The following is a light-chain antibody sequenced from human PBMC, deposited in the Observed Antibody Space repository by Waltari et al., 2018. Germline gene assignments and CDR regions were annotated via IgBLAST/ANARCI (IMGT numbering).Light chain of an antibody. CDR3: QQYNSSRT. Sequence: DIQMTQSPSTLSASVGDRVTITCRASQSISSWLAWYQQKPGKPPKLLIYKASSLESGVPSRFSGSGSGTEFTLTISSLQPDDFATYYCQQYNSSRTFGQGTKVEIK. V-gene: IGKV1-5*03. J-gene: IGKJ1*01. CDR1: QSISSW. CDR2: KAS.